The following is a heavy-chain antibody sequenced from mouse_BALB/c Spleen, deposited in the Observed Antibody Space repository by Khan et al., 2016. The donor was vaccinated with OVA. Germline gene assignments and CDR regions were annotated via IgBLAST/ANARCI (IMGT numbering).Heavy chain of an antibody. D-gene: IGHD1-1*01. Sequence: QVRLQQSGAELMKPGASVRISCKATGYAFRSYWIAWVKQRPGHGLEWVGEILPGTGNTNYNEKFEGQATFPADPSSNTPYLQLSSLTSEDSDVDDCARPYADDYWGQGTTLTVSS. J-gene: IGHJ2*01. CDR1: GYAFRSYW. CDR3: ARPYADDY. V-gene: IGHV1-9*01. CDR2: ILPGTGNT.